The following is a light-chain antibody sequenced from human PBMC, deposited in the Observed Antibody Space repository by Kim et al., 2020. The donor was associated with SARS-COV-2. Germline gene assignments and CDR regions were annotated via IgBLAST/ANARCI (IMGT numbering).Light chain of an antibody. CDR1: QGIRSA. J-gene: IGKJ5*01. Sequence: IQLTQSPSSLSASVGDRVTITCRASQGIRSALAWYQQKPGKSPNLLIYDASTVESGVSSRFSGSGSGTDFTLTISSLQAEDFATYYCQLYSSAPGFGQGTRLEIK. V-gene: IGKV1-13*02. CDR2: DAS. CDR3: QLYSSAPG.